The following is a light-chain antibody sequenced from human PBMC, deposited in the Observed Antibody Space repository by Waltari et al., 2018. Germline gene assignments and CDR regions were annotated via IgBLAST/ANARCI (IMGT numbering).Light chain of an antibody. CDR1: QSISRY. CDR2: DAS. Sequence: EIMLTQSPGTLSLSPGERATLSCRASQSISRYLAWYQHKPGQAPRLLIQDASSRATGSPDRFSGSGSGTDFSLTISRLEPEDFAVYYCQKYGSLPATFGQGTKVEIK. V-gene: IGKV3-20*01. CDR3: QKYGSLPAT. J-gene: IGKJ1*01.